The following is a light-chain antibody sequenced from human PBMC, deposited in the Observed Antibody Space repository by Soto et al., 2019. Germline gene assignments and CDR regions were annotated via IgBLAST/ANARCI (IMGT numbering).Light chain of an antibody. J-gene: IGLJ1*01. Sequence: QSALTQPASVSGSPGQSITISCSGTSSDVGSYDHVAWYQQFPGKTPKLTIYEVSNRPSGVSSRFSGSKSGNTASLTISGLQAEDEADYYCIAWDDSLNGQVFGTGTKVTVL. CDR3: IAWDDSLNGQV. CDR2: EVS. V-gene: IGLV2-14*01. CDR1: SSDVGSYDH.